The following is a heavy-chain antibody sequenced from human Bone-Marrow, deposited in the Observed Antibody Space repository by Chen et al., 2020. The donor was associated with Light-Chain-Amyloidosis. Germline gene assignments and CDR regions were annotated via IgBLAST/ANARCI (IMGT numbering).Heavy chain of an antibody. J-gene: IGHJ4*02. CDR1: GFTFSSYA. V-gene: IGHV3-30*01. CDR3: ARAGRRWLPAASHFDY. Sequence: QVQLVESGGGVVQPGRSLRLSCAASGFTFSSYAMHWVRQAPGKGLEWVAVISYDGSNKYYADSVKGRFTISRDNSKNTLYLQMNSLRAEDTAVYYCARAGRRWLPAASHFDYWGQGTLVTVSS. CDR2: ISYDGSNK. D-gene: IGHD2-2*01.